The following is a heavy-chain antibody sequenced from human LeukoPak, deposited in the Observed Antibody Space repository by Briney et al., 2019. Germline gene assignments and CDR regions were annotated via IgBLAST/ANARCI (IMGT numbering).Heavy chain of an antibody. Sequence: GGSLRLSCAASGFTFSSYAMSWVRQAPGKGLEWVSAISGSGGNTYYADSVKGRFTISRDNSKNTLNLQVNSLRAEDTALYYCAKTEREGIGWYGKNDYWGQGTLVTVSS. J-gene: IGHJ4*02. CDR1: GFTFSSYA. V-gene: IGHV3-23*01. CDR2: ISGSGGNT. CDR3: AKTEREGIGWYGKNDY. D-gene: IGHD6-19*01.